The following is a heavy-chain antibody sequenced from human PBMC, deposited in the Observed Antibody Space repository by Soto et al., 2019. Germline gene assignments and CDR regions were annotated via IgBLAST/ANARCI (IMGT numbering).Heavy chain of an antibody. CDR2: MNPNSGNT. CDR1: GYTCTRCD. CDR3: TRVCSGGTCYFDP. D-gene: IGHD2-15*01. V-gene: IGHV1-8*01. J-gene: IGHJ5*02. Sequence: GASVKVSCKASGYTCTRCDINWVRQATGQRLEWMGWMNPNSGNTGYAQKFQGRVTMTRNTSISTAYLQLNSLKAEDTARYFCTRVCSGGTCYFDPSGQGTPVTVSS.